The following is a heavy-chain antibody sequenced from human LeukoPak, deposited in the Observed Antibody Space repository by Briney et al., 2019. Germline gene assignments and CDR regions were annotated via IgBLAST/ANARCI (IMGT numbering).Heavy chain of an antibody. V-gene: IGHV4-30-2*01. CDR3: ARDYYDSSGYYPSRNYWYFDL. CDR2: IYHSGST. Sequence: SETLSLTCAVSGGSISSGGYSWSWIRQPPGKGLEWIGYIYHSGSTYYNPSLKSRVTISVDRSKNQFSLKLSSVTAADTAVYCCARDYYDSSGYYPSRNYWYFDLWGRGTLVTVSS. CDR1: GGSISSGGYS. D-gene: IGHD3-22*01. J-gene: IGHJ2*01.